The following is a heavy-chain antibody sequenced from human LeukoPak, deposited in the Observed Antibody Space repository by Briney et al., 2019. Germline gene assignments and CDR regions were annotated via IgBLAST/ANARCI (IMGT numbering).Heavy chain of an antibody. CDR3: ATAAVTSLTAGDY. Sequence: SQTLSLTCTVSGDSITSGNYYWSWIRQPPGKGLEWIGYIYYSGSTYYNPSLKSRVTISVDTSKNQFSLKLSSVTAADTAVYYCATAAVTSLTAGDYWGQGTLVTVSS. CDR1: GDSITSGNYY. CDR2: IYYSGST. V-gene: IGHV4-30-4*08. J-gene: IGHJ4*02. D-gene: IGHD4-17*01.